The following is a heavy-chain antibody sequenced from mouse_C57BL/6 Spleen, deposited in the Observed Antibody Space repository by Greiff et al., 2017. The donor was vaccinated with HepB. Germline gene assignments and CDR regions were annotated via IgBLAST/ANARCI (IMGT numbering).Heavy chain of an antibody. Sequence: QVQLQQSGAELVRPGTSVKVSCKASGYAFTNYLIEWVKQRPGQGLEWIGVINPGSGGTNYNEKFKGKATLTADKSSSTAYMQLSSLTSEDSAVYVCARSRGYGSNFDVWGTGTTVTVSS. V-gene: IGHV1-54*01. CDR1: GYAFTNYL. CDR2: INPGSGGT. J-gene: IGHJ1*03. D-gene: IGHD1-1*01. CDR3: ARSRGYGSNFDV.